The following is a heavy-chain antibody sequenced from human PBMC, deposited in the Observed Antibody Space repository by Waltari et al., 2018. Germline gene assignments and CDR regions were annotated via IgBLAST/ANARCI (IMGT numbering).Heavy chain of an antibody. J-gene: IGHJ6*03. V-gene: IGHV4-34*01. D-gene: IGHD2-8*01. Sequence: QVQLQQWGAGLLKPSETLSLTCAVYGGSFSGYYWSWLRQPPGKGLEWIGEINHSGSTNYNPSLKSRVTISVDTSKNQFSLKLSSVTAADTAVYYCARAKGYCTNGVCSTRYYYMDVWGKGTTVTVSS. CDR1: GGSFSGYY. CDR2: INHSGST. CDR3: ARAKGYCTNGVCSTRYYYMDV.